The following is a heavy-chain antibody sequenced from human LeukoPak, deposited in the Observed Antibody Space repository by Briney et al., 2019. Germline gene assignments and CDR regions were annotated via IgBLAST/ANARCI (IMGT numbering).Heavy chain of an antibody. D-gene: IGHD1-26*01. CDR2: IYSGGST. J-gene: IGHJ4*02. CDR3: ARDVVGATYFD. Sequence: SGGSLRLSCAASGFTVSSSYMTWVRQAPGKGLEWVSIIYSGGSTSYADSVKGRFTISRDNSKNTLYLQMNSLRAEDTAVYYCARDVVGATYFDWGQGTLVTVSS. V-gene: IGHV3-53*01. CDR1: GFTVSSSY.